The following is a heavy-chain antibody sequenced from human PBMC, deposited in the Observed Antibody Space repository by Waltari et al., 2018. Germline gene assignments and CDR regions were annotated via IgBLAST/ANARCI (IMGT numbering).Heavy chain of an antibody. Sequence: VQLVESGGGLVQPGGSLRLSCAASGFTFSTYLMNWVRQAPGKGLEWVADIKEDGSKKHYAGSVKGRFTISRDNAKNSLFLQLNSLRVEDTAIYYCASFGYCADGVCYGDFWGQGTLVTVSS. J-gene: IGHJ4*01. CDR3: ASFGYCADGVCYGDF. V-gene: IGHV3-7*01. D-gene: IGHD2-8*01. CDR1: GFTFSTYL. CDR2: IKEDGSKK.